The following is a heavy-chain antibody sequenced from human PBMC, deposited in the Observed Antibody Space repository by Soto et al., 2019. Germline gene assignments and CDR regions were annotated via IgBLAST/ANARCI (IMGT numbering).Heavy chain of an antibody. D-gene: IGHD3-10*01. V-gene: IGHV1-69*02. CDR1: GDTFNFYS. CDR2: VNPIVSMS. J-gene: IGHJ4*02. Sequence: QVQLVQSGAEVKRPGSSVKVSCKASGDTFNFYSINWVRQAPGLGLEWMGRVNPIVSMSNYAQKFQGRVTMTADKYTSTAYMELSSLRSEDTAIYYCAGSYGSGYRAFDYWGQGALVTVSS. CDR3: AGSYGSGYRAFDY.